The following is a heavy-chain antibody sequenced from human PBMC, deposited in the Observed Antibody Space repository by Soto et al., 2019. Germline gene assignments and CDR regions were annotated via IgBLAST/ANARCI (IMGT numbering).Heavy chain of an antibody. CDR3: ARPNRLRYFDWFDP. J-gene: IGHJ5*02. V-gene: IGHV4-39*01. CDR1: GGSISSSSYY. D-gene: IGHD3-9*01. Sequence: TLSLTCTVSGGSISSSSYYRGWIRQPPGKGLEWIGSIYCSGSTYYNPSLKSRVTISVDTSKNQFSLKLSSVTAADTAVYYCARPNRLRYFDWFDPWGQGTLVTVSS. CDR2: IYCSGST.